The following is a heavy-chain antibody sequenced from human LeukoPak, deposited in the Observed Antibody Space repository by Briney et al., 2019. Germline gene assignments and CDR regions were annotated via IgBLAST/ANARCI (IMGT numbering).Heavy chain of an antibody. J-gene: IGHJ5*02. CDR1: GYTFTGYY. V-gene: IGHV1-2*02. CDR2: INPNSGGT. Sequence: VASVKVSCKASGYTFTGYYMHWVRQAPGQGLEWMGWINPNSGGTNYARKFQGRVTMTRDTSISTAYMELSRLRSDDTAVYYCTVAATRRWFDPWGQGTLVTVSS. CDR3: TVAATRRWFDP. D-gene: IGHD2-15*01.